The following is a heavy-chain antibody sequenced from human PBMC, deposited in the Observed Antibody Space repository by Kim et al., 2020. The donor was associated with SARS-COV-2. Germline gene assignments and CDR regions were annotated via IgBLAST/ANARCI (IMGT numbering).Heavy chain of an antibody. CDR2: ISSGGGST. V-gene: IGHV3-23*01. CDR3: AKDRVGVPAAIDY. J-gene: IGHJ4*02. CDR1: GFTFTSYA. D-gene: IGHD2-2*02. Sequence: GGSLRLSCTASGFTFTSYAMTWVRQAPGKGLEWVSTISSGGGSTYYADSVKGRFTISRDNSKNTLYLQMNSLRAEDTAVYYCAKDRVGVPAAIDYWGQGT.